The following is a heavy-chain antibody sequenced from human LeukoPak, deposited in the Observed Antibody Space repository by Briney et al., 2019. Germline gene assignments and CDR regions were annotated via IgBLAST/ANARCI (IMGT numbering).Heavy chain of an antibody. D-gene: IGHD5-18*01. CDR2: ISSNGGST. Sequence: PGGPLRLSCAASGFTFSSYAMHWVRQAPGKRLEYVSTISSNGGSTYYANFVKGRFTISRDNSKNTLYLQMGSLRAEDMAVYYCARPDTAMALDYWGQGTLVTVSS. V-gene: IGHV3-64*01. CDR3: ARPDTAMALDY. J-gene: IGHJ4*02. CDR1: GFTFSSYA.